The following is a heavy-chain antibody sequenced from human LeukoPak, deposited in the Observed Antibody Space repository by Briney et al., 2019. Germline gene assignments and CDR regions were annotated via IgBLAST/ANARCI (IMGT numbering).Heavy chain of an antibody. D-gene: IGHD3-10*01. V-gene: IGHV4-34*01. CDR2: INHSGST. J-gene: IGHJ4*02. CDR3: ATDGGGYGSGTYPL. CDR1: GGSFSGYY. Sequence: PSETLSLTCAVYGGSFSGYYWSWIRQPPGKGLEWIGEINHSGSTYYNPSLKSRVTISLDTSNNQFSLKLTSVTAADTAVYHCATDGGGYGSGTYPLWGQGTLVTVSS.